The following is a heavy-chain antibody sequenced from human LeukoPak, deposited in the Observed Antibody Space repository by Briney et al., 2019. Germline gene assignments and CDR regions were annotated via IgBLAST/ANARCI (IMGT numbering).Heavy chain of an antibody. CDR2: IYNSGST. Sequence: SETLSLTCTVSGGSISSYFWSWIRQPPGKEPECIGYIYNSGSTKYNPSLKSRVTISVDTSKNQFSLKLSSVATADTAVYYCATSIAAAGTLDYWGQGTLVTVSS. CDR1: GGSISSYF. J-gene: IGHJ4*02. D-gene: IGHD6-13*01. V-gene: IGHV4-59*01. CDR3: ATSIAAAGTLDY.